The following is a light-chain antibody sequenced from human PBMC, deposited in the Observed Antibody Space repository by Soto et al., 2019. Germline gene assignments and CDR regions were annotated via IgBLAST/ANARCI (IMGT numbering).Light chain of an antibody. CDR2: GAS. J-gene: IGKJ4*01. CDR3: HQYDKWPPHT. CDR1: QSVSNN. V-gene: IGKV3-15*01. Sequence: EVVMTQSPVTLSLSPGERATLSCRASQSVSNNLAWYQQKPGQTPRLIIYGASTRATGFPARFSGSGSRTDFTPIIISLRSEDFAVYYYHQYDKWPPHTFRGGTNVEIK.